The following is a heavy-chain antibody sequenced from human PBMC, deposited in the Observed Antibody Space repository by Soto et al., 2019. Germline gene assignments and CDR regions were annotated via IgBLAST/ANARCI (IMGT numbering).Heavy chain of an antibody. Sequence: QITLKESGPTLVKPTQTLTLTCTFSGFSLSSTRMAVGWIRQPPGKALEWLALIYWDDDKRYSPFLKSRLTITKDTSKNQVVLTMSNMDPVATAIYYFAHIVVAGLGYYFDYWGQGTLVTVSS. V-gene: IGHV2-5*02. CDR1: GFSLSSTRMA. D-gene: IGHD6-19*01. CDR3: AHIVVAGLGYYFDY. CDR2: IYWDDDK. J-gene: IGHJ4*02.